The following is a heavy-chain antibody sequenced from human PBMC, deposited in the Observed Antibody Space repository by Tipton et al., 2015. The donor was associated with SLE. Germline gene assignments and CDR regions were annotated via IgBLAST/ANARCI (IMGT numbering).Heavy chain of an antibody. CDR3: ARNMDLTGLYYYCGMDV. CDR1: GFTFSSYS. J-gene: IGHJ6*02. Sequence: SLRLSCAASGFTFSSYSMNWVRQAPGKGLEWVSSISSSSSYIYYADSVKGRFTISRDNAKNSLYLQMNSLRAEDTAVYYCARNMDLTGLYYYCGMDVWGQGTTVTVSS. CDR2: ISSSSSYI. D-gene: IGHD1-14*01. V-gene: IGHV3-21*01.